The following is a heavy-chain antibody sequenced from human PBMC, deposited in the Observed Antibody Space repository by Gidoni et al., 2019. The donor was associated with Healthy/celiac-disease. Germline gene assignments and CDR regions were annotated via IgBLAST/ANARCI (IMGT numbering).Heavy chain of an antibody. V-gene: IGHV1-69*06. Sequence: QVQLVQSGAEVKKPGSSVKVSCKASGGTFSSYAISWVRQAPGQGLEWMGGIIPIFGTANYAQKFQGRVTITADKSTSTAYMELSSLRSEDTAVYYCARDVYSRVHLHYYYGMDVWGQGTTVTVSS. J-gene: IGHJ6*02. CDR2: IIPIFGTA. CDR3: ARDVYSRVHLHYYYGMDV. D-gene: IGHD6-13*01. CDR1: GGTFSSYA.